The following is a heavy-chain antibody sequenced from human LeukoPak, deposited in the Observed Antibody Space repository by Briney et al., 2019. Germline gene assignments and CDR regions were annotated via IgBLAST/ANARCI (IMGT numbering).Heavy chain of an antibody. Sequence: PSEPLSLTCTVSVGSISSGGYYWSWIRKHPGKGLDWIGYIYYSGSTYYNPSLKSRVTISVDTSKNQFSLKLSSVTAADTAVYYCARLRRGAAAGFDYWGQGTLVTVSS. CDR1: VGSISSGGYY. CDR2: IYYSGST. D-gene: IGHD6-13*01. CDR3: ARLRRGAAAGFDY. J-gene: IGHJ4*02. V-gene: IGHV4-31*03.